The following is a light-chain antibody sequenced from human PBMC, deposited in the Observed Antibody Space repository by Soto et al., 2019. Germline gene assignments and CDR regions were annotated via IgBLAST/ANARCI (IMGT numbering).Light chain of an antibody. V-gene: IGKV3-15*01. CDR1: HSVSSN. CDR2: DAS. CDR3: QQYNNWPFT. Sequence: EVVMTQSPATLSVSPGARATLSCRASHSVSSNLAWYQHKPGQAPRLLISDASTRATGIPARFSGSGSGTEFTLTISSLQSEDFAVYSCQQYNNWPFTFGPGTKVDFK. J-gene: IGKJ3*01.